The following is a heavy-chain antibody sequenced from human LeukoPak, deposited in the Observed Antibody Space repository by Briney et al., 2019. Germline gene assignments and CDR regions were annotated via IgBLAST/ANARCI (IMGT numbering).Heavy chain of an antibody. J-gene: IGHJ3*02. CDR2: TNTDGSST. V-gene: IGHV3-74*03. D-gene: IGHD5-24*01. CDR3: ARGEMATIMDAFDI. CDR1: GFTFSSYW. Sequence: GGSLRLSCAASGFTFSSYWMHWVRQAPGKGLVWVSGTNTDGSSTMYADSVKGRFTIARDNAKNTLYLQMNSLRAEDTAVYYCARGEMATIMDAFDIWGQGTMVTVSS.